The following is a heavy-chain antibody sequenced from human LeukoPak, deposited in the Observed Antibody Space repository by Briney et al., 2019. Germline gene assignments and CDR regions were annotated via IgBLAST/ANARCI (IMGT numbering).Heavy chain of an antibody. CDR1: GFTFSSYG. CDR3: AKATSVTTLFDY. CDR2: ISGSGGST. D-gene: IGHD4-17*01. J-gene: IGHJ4*02. V-gene: IGHV3-23*01. Sequence: GGTLRLSCAASGFTFSSYGMSWVRQAPGKGLEWVSAISGSGGSTYYADSVKGRFTISRDNSKNTLYLQMNSLRVEDTAVYYCAKATSVTTLFDYWGQGTLVTVSS.